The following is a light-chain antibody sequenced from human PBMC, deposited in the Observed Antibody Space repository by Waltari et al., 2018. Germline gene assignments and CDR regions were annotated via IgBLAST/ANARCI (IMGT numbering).Light chain of an antibody. CDR1: SSDIGGHNY. CDR2: EVS. V-gene: IGLV2-8*01. CDR3: AAWDDSLKGVL. Sequence: QSALTQPPSASGSPGQSVTISCTGTSSDIGGHNYVSWYQQHPDKAPKLVIYEVSKRPSGVPDRFSGSKSGTSASLAISGLRSEDEGVYFCAAWDDSLKGVLFGGGTKLTVL. J-gene: IGLJ2*01.